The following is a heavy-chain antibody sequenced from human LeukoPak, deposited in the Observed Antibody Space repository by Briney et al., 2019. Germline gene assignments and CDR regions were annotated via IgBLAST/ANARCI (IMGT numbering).Heavy chain of an antibody. CDR2: INPNSGGT. CDR3: ARDYYDSSGYSPFDH. J-gene: IGHJ4*02. Sequence: ASVKVSCKASGYTFTGYYMHWVRQAPGQGLEWMGWINPNSGGTNYAQKFQGRVTMTRDTSISTAYMELSRLRSDDTAVYYCARDYYDSSGYSPFDHWGQGTLVTVSS. D-gene: IGHD3-22*01. V-gene: IGHV1-2*02. CDR1: GYTFTGYY.